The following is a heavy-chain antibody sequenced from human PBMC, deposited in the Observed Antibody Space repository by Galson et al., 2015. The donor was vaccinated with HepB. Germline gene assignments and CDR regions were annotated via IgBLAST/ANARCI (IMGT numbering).Heavy chain of an antibody. V-gene: IGHV4-59*01. CDR2: IYDSGRT. D-gene: IGHD3-10*01. CDR1: GGSITSCY. Sequence: ETLSLTCTVSGGSITSCYWNWIRQPPGRGLEWIGYIYDSGRTNYNPSLKSRVTMSVDTSKKEFSLNLNAVTDADTAVYYRARGRRTYFYGSGSHSLYFDYWGQGTLVTVSS. CDR3: ARGRRTYFYGSGSHSLYFDY. J-gene: IGHJ4*02.